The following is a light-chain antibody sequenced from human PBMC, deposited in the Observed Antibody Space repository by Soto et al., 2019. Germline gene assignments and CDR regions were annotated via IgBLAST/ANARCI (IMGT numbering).Light chain of an antibody. CDR1: QSVSSS. CDR3: QQYNNWPRT. Sequence: EIVMTQSPATLSVSPGERATLSCRASQSVSSSLAWYQQKPGQAPRLLISGASTRATGFPARFSGDGSGIEFTLTISSLQSEDFAVYYCQQYNNWPRTFGQGTKVDIK. V-gene: IGKV3-15*01. J-gene: IGKJ1*01. CDR2: GAS.